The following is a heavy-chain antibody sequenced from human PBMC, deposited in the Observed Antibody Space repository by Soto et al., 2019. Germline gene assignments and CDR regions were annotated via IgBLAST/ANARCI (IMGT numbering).Heavy chain of an antibody. J-gene: IGHJ6*02. CDR3: ARYGFWSGYDAGYYGMDV. D-gene: IGHD3-3*01. Sequence: ESGGGVVQPGRSLRLSCAASGFTFSSYGMHWVRQAPGKGLEWVAVIWYDGSNKYYADSVKGRFTISRDNSKNTLYLQMNSLRAEDTAVYYCARYGFWSGYDAGYYGMDVWGQGTTVTVSS. CDR2: IWYDGSNK. V-gene: IGHV3-33*01. CDR1: GFTFSSYG.